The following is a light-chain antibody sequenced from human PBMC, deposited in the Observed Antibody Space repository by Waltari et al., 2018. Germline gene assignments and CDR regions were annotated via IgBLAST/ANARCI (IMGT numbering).Light chain of an antibody. Sequence: QSALTQPASVSGSPGQSITISCTGTSSDVGAYNYVSWYQQYPGKAPKLMIYDVSKRPSGISNRFSGSKSGNTASLTISGLLAEDEADYYCSSYTSSSTLLFGGGTELTVL. CDR1: SSDVGAYNY. CDR2: DVS. J-gene: IGLJ2*01. V-gene: IGLV2-14*03. CDR3: SSYTSSSTLL.